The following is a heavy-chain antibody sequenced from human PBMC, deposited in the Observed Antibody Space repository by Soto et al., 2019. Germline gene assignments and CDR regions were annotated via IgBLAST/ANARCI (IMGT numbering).Heavy chain of an antibody. CDR2: IWNDGSNK. CDR1: GFTFSTYG. CDR3: ASGLDRVTQFDY. J-gene: IGHJ4*02. D-gene: IGHD3-10*01. Sequence: GGSLRLSCAASGFTFSTYGMHRGRQAPGKGLEWVAVIWNDGSNKYYADSVKGRFTISRDNSKKTLYLQMNSLRAEDTSVYYCASGLDRVTQFDYWGQGTLVTVSS. V-gene: IGHV3-33*01.